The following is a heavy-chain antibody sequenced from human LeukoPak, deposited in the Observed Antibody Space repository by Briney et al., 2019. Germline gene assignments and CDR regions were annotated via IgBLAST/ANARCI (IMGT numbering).Heavy chain of an antibody. Sequence: SETLSLTCTVSGGSISSSSYYWGWIRQPPGKGLEWIGSIYYTGSTYYNPSLKSRVTISVDTSKNQFSLKLSSVTAADTAVYYCARALGGGNYYDRAHYFDYWGQGTLVTVSS. V-gene: IGHV4-39*07. CDR3: ARALGGGNYYDRAHYFDY. CDR2: IYYTGST. J-gene: IGHJ4*02. CDR1: GGSISSSSYY. D-gene: IGHD3-22*01.